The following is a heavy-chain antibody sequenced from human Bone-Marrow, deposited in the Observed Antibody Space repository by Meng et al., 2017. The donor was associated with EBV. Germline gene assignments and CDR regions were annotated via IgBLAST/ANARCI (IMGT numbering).Heavy chain of an antibody. CDR3: ASESGRGFTPDY. CDR2: LIPMSDAP. J-gene: IGHJ4*02. V-gene: IGHV1-69*01. D-gene: IGHD3-10*01. CDR1: GGTFRSDA. Sequence: QVQLGQSGAAGKKPGSSVKVSCKTSGGTFRSDAISWVRQAPGQGLEWMGGLIPMSDAPHYAQKFQGRVTITADESTSTHYMDLSGLRSEDTAVYYCASESGRGFTPDYWGQGTLVTVSS.